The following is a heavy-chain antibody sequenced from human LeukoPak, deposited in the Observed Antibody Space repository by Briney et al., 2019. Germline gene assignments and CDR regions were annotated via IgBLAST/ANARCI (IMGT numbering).Heavy chain of an antibody. D-gene: IGHD3-10*01. CDR2: MNPNSGNT. J-gene: IGHJ4*02. CDR1: GYTFTSYD. V-gene: IGHV1-8*03. Sequence: ASVKVSCKASGYTFTSYDINWVRQATGQGLEWMGWMNPNSGNTGYAQKFQGRVTITRNTSISTAYMELSSLRSEDTAVYYCAKDPGHYYGSGSWGQGTLVTVSS. CDR3: AKDPGHYYGSGS.